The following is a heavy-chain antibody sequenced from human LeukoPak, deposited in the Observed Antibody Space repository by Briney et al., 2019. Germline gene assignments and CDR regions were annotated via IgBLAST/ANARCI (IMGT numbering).Heavy chain of an antibody. D-gene: IGHD5-12*01. V-gene: IGHV1-2*06. J-gene: IGHJ4*02. Sequence: ASVKVSCKASGYTFTGYYMHWVRQAPGQGLEWMGRINPNSGGTNYAQKFQGRVTMTRDTSISTAYMELSRLRSDDTAGYYCAREGYSGYGGEKGFDYWGQGALVTVSS. CDR1: GYTFTGYY. CDR2: INPNSGGT. CDR3: AREGYSGYGGEKGFDY.